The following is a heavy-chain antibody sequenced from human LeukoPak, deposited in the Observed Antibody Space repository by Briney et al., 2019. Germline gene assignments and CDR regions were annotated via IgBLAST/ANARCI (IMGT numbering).Heavy chain of an antibody. D-gene: IGHD6-19*01. Sequence: SQTLSLTCAISGDSVSSKIVAWIWIRQSPSRGLVWLGRTYYRSKWYYDYAVSMKSRITINPDTSKNQFSLQLNSVTPEDTAVYYCARGAVAEFDYWGQGTLVTVSS. V-gene: IGHV6-1*01. CDR3: ARGAVAEFDY. CDR2: TYYRSKWYY. J-gene: IGHJ4*02. CDR1: GDSVSSKIVA.